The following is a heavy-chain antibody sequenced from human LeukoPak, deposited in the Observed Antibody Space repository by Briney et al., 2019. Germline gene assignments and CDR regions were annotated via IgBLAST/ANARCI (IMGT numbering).Heavy chain of an antibody. J-gene: IGHJ1*01. CDR2: XYYSGNT. D-gene: IGHD4-23*01. CDR3: ARHSYYGGNSFSEYFQY. Sequence: XXXQPPXXXXXXXGXXYYSGNTYYNPSLKSRVTISVDTSKNQFSLKLSSVTAADTAVYYCARHSYYGGNSFSEYFQYWGQGTLVTVSS. V-gene: IGHV4-39*01.